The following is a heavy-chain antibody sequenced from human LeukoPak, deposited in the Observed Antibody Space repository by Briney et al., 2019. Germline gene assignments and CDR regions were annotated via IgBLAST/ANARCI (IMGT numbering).Heavy chain of an antibody. Sequence: SETLSLTCTVSGGSISSYYWSWIRRPPGKGLEWIGYIYYSGSTNYNPSLKSRVTISVDTSKNQFSLKLSSVTAADTAVYYCAAIDGVDTAMVDYWGQGTLVTVSS. J-gene: IGHJ4*02. CDR2: IYYSGST. CDR1: GGSISSYY. V-gene: IGHV4-59*08. D-gene: IGHD5-18*01. CDR3: AAIDGVDTAMVDY.